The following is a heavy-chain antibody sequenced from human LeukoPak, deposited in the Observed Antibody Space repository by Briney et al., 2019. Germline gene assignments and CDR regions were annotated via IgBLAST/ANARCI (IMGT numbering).Heavy chain of an antibody. CDR3: AGSPTVDAAFDI. J-gene: IGHJ3*02. D-gene: IGHD4-23*01. CDR1: GFTFSNYG. CDR2: ISGSGGST. Sequence: PGGSLRLSCAASGFTFSNYGMHWVRQAPGKGLEWVSAISGSGGSTYYADSVRGRFTVSRDNSRNTLALQMNSLRAEDTAVYYCAGSPTVDAAFDIWGQGTMVTVSS. V-gene: IGHV3-23*01.